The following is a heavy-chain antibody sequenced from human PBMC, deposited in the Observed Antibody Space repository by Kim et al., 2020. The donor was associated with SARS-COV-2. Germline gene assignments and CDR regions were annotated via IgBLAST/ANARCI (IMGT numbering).Heavy chain of an antibody. V-gene: IGHV4-34*01. D-gene: IGHD3-10*01. Sequence: YTPSLKSRVTISVDTSKNQFSLKLSSVTAADTAVYYCARGFYYGSGAFDYWGQGTLVTVSS. J-gene: IGHJ4*02. CDR3: ARGFYYGSGAFDY.